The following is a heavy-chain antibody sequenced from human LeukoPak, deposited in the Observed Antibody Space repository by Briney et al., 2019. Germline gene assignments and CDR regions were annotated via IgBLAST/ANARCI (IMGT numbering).Heavy chain of an antibody. CDR2: ISGSGGST. D-gene: IGHD3-22*01. CDR1: GFTFSSYA. Sequence: GGSLRLSCAASGFTFSSYAMSWVRQAPGKGLEWVSAISGSGGSTYYADSVKGRFTISRDNSKNMLYLQMNSLRAEDTAVYYCAKFSSSGSSGYYPTPFDYWGQGTLVTVSS. J-gene: IGHJ4*02. V-gene: IGHV3-23*01. CDR3: AKFSSSGSSGYYPTPFDY.